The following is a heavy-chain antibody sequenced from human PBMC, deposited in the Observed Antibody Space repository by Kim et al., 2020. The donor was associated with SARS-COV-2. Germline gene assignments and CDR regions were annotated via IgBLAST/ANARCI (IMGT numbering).Heavy chain of an antibody. Sequence: SGNTGYAQKFQGRVTMTRNTSISTAYMELSSLRSEDTAVYYCARGAAAPNWGQGTLVTVSS. CDR3: ARGAAAPN. J-gene: IGHJ4*02. D-gene: IGHD6-13*01. V-gene: IGHV1-8*01. CDR2: SGNT.